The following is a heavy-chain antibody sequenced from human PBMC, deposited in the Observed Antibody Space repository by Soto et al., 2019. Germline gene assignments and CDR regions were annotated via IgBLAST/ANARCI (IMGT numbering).Heavy chain of an antibody. Sequence: SETLSLTCTVSGGSVSSASYYWSWIRQPPVKGLEWIGYVYYTGSANYNPSLKSRVTISVDTSKNQFSLKLNSVTAADTAVYYCAYGDSRGPFDSWGQGTLVTVSS. V-gene: IGHV4-61*01. J-gene: IGHJ4*02. CDR3: AYGDSRGPFDS. CDR2: VYYTGSA. D-gene: IGHD4-17*01. CDR1: GGSVSSASYY.